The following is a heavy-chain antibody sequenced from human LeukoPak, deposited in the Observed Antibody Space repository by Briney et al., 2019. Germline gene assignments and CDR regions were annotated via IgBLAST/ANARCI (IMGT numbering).Heavy chain of an antibody. V-gene: IGHV4-34*01. J-gene: IGHJ4*02. CDR1: GGSFSGYY. Sequence: PSETLSLTCAVYGGSFSGYYWSWIRQPPGKGLEWIGEINHSGSTNYNPSLKSRVTISVDTSKNQFSLKLSSVTAADTAVYYCARIAAAGTWIDYWGQGTLVTVSS. CDR3: ARIAAAGTWIDY. D-gene: IGHD6-13*01. CDR2: INHSGST.